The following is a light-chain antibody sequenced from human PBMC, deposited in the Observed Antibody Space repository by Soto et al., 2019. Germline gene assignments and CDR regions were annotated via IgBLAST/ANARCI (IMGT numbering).Light chain of an antibody. Sequence: EIVMTQSPATLSVSPGERATLSCRASQSVSSNLAWYQQKPGQAPRLLIYGASTRATGIPARFSGSGSGTEFTLTASSLHSEDFAVYYCQQYNTWPPYTFGQGTKLEIK. CDR2: GAS. CDR3: QQYNTWPPYT. CDR1: QSVSSN. J-gene: IGKJ2*01. V-gene: IGKV3-15*01.